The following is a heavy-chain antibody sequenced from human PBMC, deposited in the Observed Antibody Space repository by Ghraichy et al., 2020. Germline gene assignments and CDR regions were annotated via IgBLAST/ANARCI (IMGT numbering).Heavy chain of an antibody. CDR2: ITTINTV. J-gene: IGHJ4*02. V-gene: IGHV3-48*02. D-gene: IGHD5-24*01. CDR3: ARDGRGYNDFDY. Sequence: GGSLRLSCAASGFTFSSYSMNWVRQAPGKGLEWVSHITTINTVYFADSVKGRFTISRDNAKNSLYLQMNSLRDEDTAVYYCARDGRGYNDFDYWGQGTLVTVSS. CDR1: GFTFSSYS.